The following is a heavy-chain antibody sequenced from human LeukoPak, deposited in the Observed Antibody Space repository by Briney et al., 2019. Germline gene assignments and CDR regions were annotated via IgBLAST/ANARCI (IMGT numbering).Heavy chain of an antibody. Sequence: SETLSLTCAVYGGSFSGYYWSWIRQPPGKGLECLGEINHSGSTNYNPSLKSRVTISVDTSKNQFSLKLSSVTAADTAVYYCARGRRYCSSTSCYPPNWFDPWGQGTLVTVSS. V-gene: IGHV4-34*01. CDR3: ARGRRYCSSTSCYPPNWFDP. CDR1: GGSFSGYY. CDR2: INHSGST. D-gene: IGHD2-2*01. J-gene: IGHJ5*02.